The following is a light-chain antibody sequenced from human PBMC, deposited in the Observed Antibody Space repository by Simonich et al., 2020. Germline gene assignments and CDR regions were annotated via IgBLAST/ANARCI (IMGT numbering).Light chain of an antibody. V-gene: IGLV2-14*03. J-gene: IGLJ3*02. CDR2: DVS. CDR1: SSDVGGYNY. CDR3: SSYTSSTWGV. Sequence: QSALTQPASVSGSPGQSITISCTGTSSDVGGYNYVSWYQQHPGTAPKLMIYDVSNRHSVVSNRCPGSKSGNTASLTISGLQAEDEADYYCSSYTSSTWGVFGGGTKLTVL.